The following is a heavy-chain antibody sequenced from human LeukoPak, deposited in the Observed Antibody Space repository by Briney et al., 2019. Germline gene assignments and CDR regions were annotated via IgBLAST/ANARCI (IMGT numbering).Heavy chain of an antibody. D-gene: IGHD2-21*01. J-gene: IGHJ4*02. Sequence: SETLSLTCTVSGGSVSSYYWSWIRQPPGKGLEWIGYIYYSGSTNYNPSLKSRVTISVDTSKNQFSLKLSSVTAADTAVYYCASGGGEVDYWGQGTLVTVSS. V-gene: IGHV4-59*08. CDR1: GGSVSSYY. CDR2: IYYSGST. CDR3: ASGGGEVDY.